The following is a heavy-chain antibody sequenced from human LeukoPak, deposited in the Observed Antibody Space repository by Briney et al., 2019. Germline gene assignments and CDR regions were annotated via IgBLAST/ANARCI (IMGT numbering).Heavy chain of an antibody. D-gene: IGHD2-2*01. CDR3: ARGYCSSTSCSHYNWFDP. J-gene: IGHJ5*02. V-gene: IGHV4-59*01. CDR1: GGSISRYY. CDR2: IYYSGCT. Sequence: PSETLSLTCTVSGGSISRYYWSWLRQPPGKGLEWIGYIYYSGCTNYNPSLKSRVTISVDPSKNQFSLKLSSVTAADTAVYYCARGYCSSTSCSHYNWFDPWGQGTLVTVSS.